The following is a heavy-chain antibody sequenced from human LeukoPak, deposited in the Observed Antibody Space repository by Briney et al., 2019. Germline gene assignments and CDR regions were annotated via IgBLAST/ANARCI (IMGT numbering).Heavy chain of an antibody. D-gene: IGHD1-1*01. J-gene: IGHJ4*02. CDR2: IYVTGTT. V-gene: IGHV4-4*09. Sequence: ASETLSLTCTVSGDSISSYYWSWIRQTPGRGLEWIGFIYVTGTTNYNPSLESRVTISMDTSKNQLSLTLESVTAADTAVYFCARQLRWGGFDSWGQGTLVTVSS. CDR3: ARQLRWGGFDS. CDR1: GDSISSYY.